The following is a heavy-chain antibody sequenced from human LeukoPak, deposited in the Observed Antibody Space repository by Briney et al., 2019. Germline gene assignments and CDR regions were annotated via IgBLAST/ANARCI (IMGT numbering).Heavy chain of an antibody. J-gene: IGHJ5*02. CDR3: ARGYDLNWFDP. D-gene: IGHD1-1*01. CDR1: GFTFSSYW. Sequence: GGSLRLSCAASGFTFSSYWMHWVRQVPAKGLVWVSRISSEGSSTKYADSVKGRFTISRDNAKNTLYLQMNSLRAEDTAVYYCARGYDLNWFDPWGQGTRVTVSS. V-gene: IGHV3-74*03. CDR2: ISSEGSST.